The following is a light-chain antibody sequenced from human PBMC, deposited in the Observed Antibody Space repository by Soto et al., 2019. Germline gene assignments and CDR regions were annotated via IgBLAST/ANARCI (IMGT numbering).Light chain of an antibody. J-gene: IGKJ2*01. Sequence: EIVWTQSPGTLSLSPGERATLACRASQSISSSYLAWYQQKPGQAPRLLIYGASSRATGIPARFSGSGSGTDFTLTISRLEPEDFAVYYCQFFGSSRYTFGQGTTLEIK. V-gene: IGKV3-20*01. CDR3: QFFGSSRYT. CDR1: QSISSSY. CDR2: GAS.